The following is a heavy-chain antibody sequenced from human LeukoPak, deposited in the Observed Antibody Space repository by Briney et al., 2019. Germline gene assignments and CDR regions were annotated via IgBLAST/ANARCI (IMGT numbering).Heavy chain of an antibody. CDR2: ISGSGGST. Sequence: GGSLRLSCAASGFTFSSYAMSWVRQAPGKGLEWVSAISGSGGSTYYADSVKGRFTISRDDSKNTLYLQMNSLRAEDTAVYYCANVVTGGYGSQDWGQGTLVTVSS. J-gene: IGHJ4*02. D-gene: IGHD7-27*01. V-gene: IGHV3-23*01. CDR1: GFTFSSYA. CDR3: ANVVTGGYGSQD.